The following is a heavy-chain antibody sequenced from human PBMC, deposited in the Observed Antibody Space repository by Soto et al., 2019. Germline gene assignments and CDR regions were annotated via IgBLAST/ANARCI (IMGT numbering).Heavy chain of an antibody. V-gene: IGHV3-30*18. CDR1: GFTFSSYG. CDR2: ISYDGSNK. CDR3: ANGDRVLWFGELLPPYYGMDV. D-gene: IGHD3-10*01. Sequence: GGSLRLSCAASGFTFSSYGMHWVRQAPGKWLEWVAVISYDGSNKYYADSVKGRFTISRDNSKNTLYLQMNSLRAEDTAVYYCANGDRVLWFGELLPPYYGMDVWGQGXTVTVPS. J-gene: IGHJ6*02.